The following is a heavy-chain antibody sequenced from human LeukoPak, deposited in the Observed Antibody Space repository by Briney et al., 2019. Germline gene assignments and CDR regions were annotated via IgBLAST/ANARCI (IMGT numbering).Heavy chain of an antibody. J-gene: IGHJ4*02. Sequence: SETLSLTCAVYGGSFSGYYWSWIRQPPGKGLEWIGEINHSGSTNYNPSLKSRVTISVDTSKNQFSLKLSSVTAADTAVYYCAGRLQIAARFDYWGQGTLVTVSS. CDR1: GGSFSGYY. CDR2: INHSGST. V-gene: IGHV4-34*01. D-gene: IGHD6-6*01. CDR3: AGRLQIAARFDY.